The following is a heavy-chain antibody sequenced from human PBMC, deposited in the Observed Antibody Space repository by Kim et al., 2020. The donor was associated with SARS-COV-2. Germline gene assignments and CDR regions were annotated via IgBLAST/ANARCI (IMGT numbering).Heavy chain of an antibody. CDR2: IYYSGST. CDR1: GGSISSYY. D-gene: IGHD5-12*01. V-gene: IGHV4-59*01. J-gene: IGHJ4*02. Sequence: SETLSLTCTVSGGSISSYYWSWIRQPPGKGLEWIGYIYYSGSTNYNPSLKSRVTISVDTSKNQFSLKLSSVTAADTAVYYCARDRYSGYTYFDYWGQGTL. CDR3: ARDRYSGYTYFDY.